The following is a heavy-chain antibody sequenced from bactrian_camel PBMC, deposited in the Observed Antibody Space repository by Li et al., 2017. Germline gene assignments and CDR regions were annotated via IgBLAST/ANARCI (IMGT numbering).Heavy chain of an antibody. V-gene: IGHV3S40*01. CDR2: VSGTGRST. CDR1: GITFSVYD. D-gene: IGHD6*01. J-gene: IGHJ4*01. Sequence: DVQLVESGGGLVQPGGSLRLSCVASGITFSVYDMHWVRQAPGKGLEWVSSVSGTGRSTDYADSVKGRFTISRDNTKNAVYLQMDSLKSEDTALYYCAAGSSGWYFGYWGQGTQVTVS. CDR3: AAGSSGWYFGY.